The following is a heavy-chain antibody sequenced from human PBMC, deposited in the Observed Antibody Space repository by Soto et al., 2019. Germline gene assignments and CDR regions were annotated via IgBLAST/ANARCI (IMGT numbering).Heavy chain of an antibody. CDR3: AKGVGIAAASRGYFDL. CDR1: GCTFSSYG. J-gene: IGHJ2*01. V-gene: IGHV3-30*18. D-gene: IGHD6-13*01. CDR2: ISYDGSNK. Sequence: GGSLRLSCAASGCTFSSYGMHWVRQAPGKGLEWVAVISYDGSNKYYADSVKGRFTISRDNSKNTLYLQMNSLRAEDTAVYYCAKGVGIAAASRGYFDLWGRGTLVTVSS.